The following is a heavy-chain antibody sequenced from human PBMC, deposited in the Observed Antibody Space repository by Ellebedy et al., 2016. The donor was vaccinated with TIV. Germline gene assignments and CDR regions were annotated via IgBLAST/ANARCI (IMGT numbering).Heavy chain of an antibody. V-gene: IGHV3-74*01. J-gene: IGHJ4*02. D-gene: IGHD3-9*01. Sequence: AGSLRLSXAVSGSTFSSYVLKRVRYVPGQGLVWVSRLNSDGSSTIYAGSVKRRFTISRDNARNTVYLQMNSLRVEDTALYYCATGYDFLTGHDYWGQGTLVTVSS. CDR3: ATGYDFLTGHDY. CDR2: LNSDGSST. CDR1: GSTFSSYV.